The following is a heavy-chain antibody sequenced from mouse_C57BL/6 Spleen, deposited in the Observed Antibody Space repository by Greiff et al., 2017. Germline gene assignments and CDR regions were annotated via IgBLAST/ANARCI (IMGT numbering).Heavy chain of an antibody. J-gene: IGHJ3*01. D-gene: IGHD2-4*01. V-gene: IGHV5-9-1*02. CDR1: GFTFSSYA. CDR3: TRDHGIYYEYPFAY. CDR2: ISSGGDYI. Sequence: EVKVVESGEGLVKPGGSLKLSCAASGFTFSSYAMSWVRQTPEKRLEWVAYISSGGDYIYYADPVKGRFTISRDNARNTLYLQMSSLKSEDTAMYYCTRDHGIYYEYPFAYWGQGTLVTVSA.